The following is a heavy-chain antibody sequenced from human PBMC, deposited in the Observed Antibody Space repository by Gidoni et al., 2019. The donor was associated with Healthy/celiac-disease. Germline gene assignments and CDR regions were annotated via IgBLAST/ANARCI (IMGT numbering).Heavy chain of an antibody. J-gene: IGHJ4*02. D-gene: IGHD3-22*01. CDR3: ARRTMTYYYDSSGSIAEG. CDR1: GGSISSSSYY. Sequence: QLQLQESGPGLAKPSETLSLTCTVSGGSISSSSYYWGWIRQPPGKGLEWIGSIYYSGSTYYNPSLKSRVTISVDTSKNQFSLKLSSVTAADTAVYYCARRTMTYYYDSSGSIAEGWGQGTLVTVSS. V-gene: IGHV4-39*01. CDR2: IYYSGST.